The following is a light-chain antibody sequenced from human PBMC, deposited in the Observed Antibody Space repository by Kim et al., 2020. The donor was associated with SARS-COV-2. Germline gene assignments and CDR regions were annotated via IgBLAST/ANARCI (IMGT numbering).Light chain of an antibody. V-gene: IGKV3-15*01. Sequence: EIVMTQSPATLSVSPGERATLSCRASQSVSSTFVWYQQQPGQDPRLLLYGASTMATGIPARCIGCGSGAEVTLTISSLQSEDFAVYYCQQYNSWPPLTFGEGTKVDIK. CDR2: GAS. CDR3: QQYNSWPPLT. J-gene: IGKJ4*02. CDR1: QSVSST.